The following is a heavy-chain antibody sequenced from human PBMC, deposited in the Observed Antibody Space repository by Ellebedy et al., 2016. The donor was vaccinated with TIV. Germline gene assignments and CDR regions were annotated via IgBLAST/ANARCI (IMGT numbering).Heavy chain of an antibody. V-gene: IGHV3-23*01. J-gene: IGHJ4*02. D-gene: IGHD6-13*01. CDR1: GFTFSSYA. Sequence: GESLKISXAASGFTFSSYAMSWVRQAPGKGLEWVSAISGSGGSTYYADSVKGRFTISRDNARNSLYLQMNSLRAEDTAVYYCARVGSSLILIDYWGQGTLVTVSS. CDR3: ARVGSSLILIDY. CDR2: ISGSGGST.